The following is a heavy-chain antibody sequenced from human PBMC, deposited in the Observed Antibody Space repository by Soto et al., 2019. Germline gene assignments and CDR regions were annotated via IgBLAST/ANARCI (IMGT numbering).Heavy chain of an antibody. CDR2: ILSNYNT. Sequence: EVQLLESGGGLVQPGGSLTLSCAASGFRFRDYTMSWVRQAPGKVLESISVILSNYNTYYTDSVRGRFTISRDSSKNMLYLEMNSLRAEDTAVYYCAWRVNGYFDYWGQGALVTVSS. CDR3: AWRVNGYFDY. V-gene: IGHV3-23*05. D-gene: IGHD2-8*01. J-gene: IGHJ4*02. CDR1: GFRFRDYT.